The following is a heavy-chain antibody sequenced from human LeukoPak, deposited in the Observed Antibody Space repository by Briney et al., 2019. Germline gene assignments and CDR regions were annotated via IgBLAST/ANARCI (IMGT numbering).Heavy chain of an antibody. CDR3: ARQYQPLSGNGFDH. D-gene: IGHD2-2*01. J-gene: IGHJ5*02. CDR2: IYTSRST. Sequence: SETLSLTCTVSGGSISSYYWSWIRQPAGKGLEWIGRIYTSRSTNYNPSLTSRVTMSVDTSKNQFSLKLSSVTAADTAVYYCARQYQPLSGNGFDHWGQGTLVTVSS. CDR1: GGSISSYY. V-gene: IGHV4-4*07.